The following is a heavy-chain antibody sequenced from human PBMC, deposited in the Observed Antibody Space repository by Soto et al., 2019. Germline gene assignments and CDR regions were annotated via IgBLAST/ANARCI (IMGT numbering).Heavy chain of an antibody. V-gene: IGHV1-3*01. D-gene: IGHD1-26*01. J-gene: IGHJ4*02. Sequence: QVQLVQSGAEVKKPGASVKVSCKASGYTFTSYAMHWVRQAPGQRLEWMGWINAGNGNTKYSQKFQGRVTITRDTSPRTANMGPSILRPEDRAVYNCTRHAEGDSSYCYCCQTTQVTFSS. CDR2: INAGNGNT. CDR1: GYTFTSYA. CDR3: TRHAEGDSSYCY.